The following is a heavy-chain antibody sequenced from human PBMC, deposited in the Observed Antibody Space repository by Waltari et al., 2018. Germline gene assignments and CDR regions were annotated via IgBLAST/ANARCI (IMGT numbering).Heavy chain of an antibody. Sequence: EVQMVRSGAEVKKRGESMQISWMCSEHGLTSYWNGGGLQMHGKCLGWLAISCPGDSATSSSPSFQGQITISANKSISTSYLQWSSLKAADTAKYYCARHGRGGSGSYSADWFDPWGQGTLVTVSS. D-gene: IGHD3-10*01. CDR1: EHGLTSYW. J-gene: IGHJ5*02. CDR3: ARHGRGGSGSYSADWFDP. V-gene: IGHV5-51*01. CDR2: SCPGDSAT.